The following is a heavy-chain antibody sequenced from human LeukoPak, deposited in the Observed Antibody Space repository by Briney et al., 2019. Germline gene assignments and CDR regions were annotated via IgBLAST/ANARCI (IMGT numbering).Heavy chain of an antibody. Sequence: SETLSLTCGVFGVSINDYYWSWIRQSPGKGLEWIGEISHTEGTRYNPSLESRVTMSIGTSENQLSLKLIFVTAAYTTVYYCARIRCGHSGSVCYNHWGLGTLVTVSS. D-gene: IGHD3-9*01. CDR2: ISHTEGT. V-gene: IGHV4-34*01. CDR1: GVSINDYY. J-gene: IGHJ4*02. CDR3: ARIRCGHSGSVCYNH.